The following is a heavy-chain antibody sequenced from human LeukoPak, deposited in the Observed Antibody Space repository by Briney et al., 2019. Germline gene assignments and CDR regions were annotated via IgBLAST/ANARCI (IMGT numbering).Heavy chain of an antibody. CDR1: GGSVSGYY. V-gene: IGHV4-34*01. CDR2: IHHSGTT. J-gene: IGHJ4*02. CDR3: ARGGSYPTSNDY. D-gene: IGHD1-26*01. Sequence: SETLSLTCTVYGGSVSGYYWSWIRQPPGKGLEWIGEIHHSGTTNYNPSLKSRVTISLDTSKNQFSLKVSSVTAADTAVYYCARGGSYPTSNDYWGQGTLVTASS.